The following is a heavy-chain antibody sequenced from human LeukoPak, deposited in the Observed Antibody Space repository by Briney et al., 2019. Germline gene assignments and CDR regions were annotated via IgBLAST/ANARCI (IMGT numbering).Heavy chain of an antibody. J-gene: IGHJ4*02. CDR3: AKDGGVVPAASFDY. D-gene: IGHD2-2*01. CDR1: GFTFSSYG. V-gene: IGHV3-30*02. Sequence: GGSLRLSCAASGFTFSSYGMHWVRQAPGKGLEWVAFIRYDGSNKYYADSVKGRFTVSRDNSKNTLYLQMNSLRAEDAAVYYCAKDGGVVPAASFDYWGQGTLVTVSS. CDR2: IRYDGSNK.